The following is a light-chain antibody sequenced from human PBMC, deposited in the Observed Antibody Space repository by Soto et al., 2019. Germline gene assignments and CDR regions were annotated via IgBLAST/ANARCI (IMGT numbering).Light chain of an antibody. CDR2: GAS. J-gene: IGKJ4*01. Sequence: EIVLTQSPGTLSLSPGERATLSCRASQSVSSSYLAWYQQKPGQAPRLLIYGASIMATGIADRFSGSGSGTDFTLNTSRLEPEDFTVYYCPQYGSSHLTCDGATNVEIK. CDR1: QSVSSSY. V-gene: IGKV3-20*01. CDR3: PQYGSSHLT.